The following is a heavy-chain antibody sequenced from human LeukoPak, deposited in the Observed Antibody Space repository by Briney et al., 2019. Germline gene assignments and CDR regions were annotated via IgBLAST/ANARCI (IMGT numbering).Heavy chain of an antibody. Sequence: SETLSLTCAVSGGSISSGGYSWSWIRQPPGKGLEWIYYIYHSGSTYYNPSLKSRVTISVDRSKNQFSLKLSSVTAADTAVYYCASGRRIVGATQFDYWGQGTLVTVSS. D-gene: IGHD1-26*01. CDR3: ASGRRIVGATQFDY. J-gene: IGHJ4*02. CDR2: IYHSGST. CDR1: GGSISSGGYS. V-gene: IGHV4-30-2*01.